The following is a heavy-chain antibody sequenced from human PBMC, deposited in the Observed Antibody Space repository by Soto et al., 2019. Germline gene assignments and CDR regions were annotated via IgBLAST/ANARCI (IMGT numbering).Heavy chain of an antibody. D-gene: IGHD5-12*01. CDR2: IIPIFGTA. CDR3: ARDLSGYDHAFDI. CDR1: GYKFTSRW. J-gene: IGHJ3*02. Sequence: RAACHSSGYKFTSRWTPWEKKAPGQGLEWRGIIIPIFGTANSAQKFQGRVTITADESTSTAYMELSSLRSEDTAVYYWARDLSGYDHAFDIWGQGTMVTVS. V-gene: IGHV1-69*15.